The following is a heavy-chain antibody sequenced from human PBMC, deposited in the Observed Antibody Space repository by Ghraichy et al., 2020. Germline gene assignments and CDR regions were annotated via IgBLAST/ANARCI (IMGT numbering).Heavy chain of an antibody. V-gene: IGHV4-39*01. CDR2: IYYSGST. CDR3: ARHRRAEALTGYSY. J-gene: IGHJ4*01. D-gene: IGHD3-9*01. CDR1: GCSISSSSYY. Sequence: SETLSLTCTVSGCSISSSSYYWGWIRQPPGKGLDCIVSIYYSGSTYYNPSLKSRVTISVDTYKNQFSLKLSSGTAAGTAVYYCARHRRAEALTGYSYWGQEPWSPSPQ.